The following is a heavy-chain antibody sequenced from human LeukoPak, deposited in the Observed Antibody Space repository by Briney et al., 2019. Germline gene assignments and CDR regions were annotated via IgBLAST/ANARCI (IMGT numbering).Heavy chain of an antibody. J-gene: IGHJ5*02. V-gene: IGHV1-2*02. CDR1: GYTFTGYY. Sequence: ASVKVSCKASGYTFTGYYMHWVRQAPGQGLEWMGWINPNSGGTNYAQKFQGRVTMTRDTSNSTAYMELSRLRSDDTAVYYCARGLVQRPAWFDPWGQGTLVTVSS. CDR3: ARGLVQRPAWFDP. CDR2: INPNSGGT. D-gene: IGHD3-10*01.